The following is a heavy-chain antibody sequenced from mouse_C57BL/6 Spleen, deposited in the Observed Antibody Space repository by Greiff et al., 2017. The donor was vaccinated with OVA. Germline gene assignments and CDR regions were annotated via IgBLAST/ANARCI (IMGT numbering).Heavy chain of an antibody. CDR3: TRRGLLRRGAMDY. J-gene: IGHJ4*01. D-gene: IGHD1-1*01. CDR2: IDPETGGT. V-gene: IGHV1-15*01. Sequence: VKLMESGAELVRPGASVTLSCKASGYTFTDYEMHWVKQTPVHGLEWIGAIDPETGGTAYNQKFKGKAILTADKSSSTAYMELRSLTSEDSAVYYCTRRGLLRRGAMDYWGQGTSVTVSS. CDR1: GYTFTDYE.